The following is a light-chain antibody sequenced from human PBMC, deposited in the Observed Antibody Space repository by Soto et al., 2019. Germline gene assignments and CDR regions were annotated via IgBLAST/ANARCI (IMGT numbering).Light chain of an antibody. V-gene: IGKV1-13*02. CDR2: DAS. CDR3: QQFNSYPLFT. J-gene: IGKJ3*01. Sequence: AIQLTQSPSSLSASVGDRVTITCRASQGISSALAWYQQKPGKAPKLLIYDASSLESGVPSRFSGTGSATDFTLSISSRQPEDVATYYCQQFNSYPLFTFGPGTKVDI. CDR1: QGISSA.